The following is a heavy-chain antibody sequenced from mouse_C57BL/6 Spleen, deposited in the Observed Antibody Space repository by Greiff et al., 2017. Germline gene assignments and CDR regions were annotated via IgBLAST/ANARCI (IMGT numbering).Heavy chain of an antibody. CDR1: GYTFTSYD. CDR2: IYPRDGST. Sequence: VQLQQSGPELVMPGASVKLSCKASGYTFTSYDINWVKQRPGQGLEWIGWIYPRDGSTKYNEKFKGKATLTVDKSSSPASMGLHSRPSEAPAVYFGDLRFDDGDQGTTLTVSS. CDR3: DLRFDD. V-gene: IGHV1-85*01. J-gene: IGHJ2*01.